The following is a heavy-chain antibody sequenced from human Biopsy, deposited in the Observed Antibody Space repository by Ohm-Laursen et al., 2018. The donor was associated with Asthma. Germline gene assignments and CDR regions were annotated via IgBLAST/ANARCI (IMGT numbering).Heavy chain of an antibody. CDR2: ISYDGRNT. D-gene: IGHD2-21*02. J-gene: IGHJ6*02. CDR1: EFTFDNYT. Sequence: SLRLSCTASEFTFDNYTMHWVRQAPGKGLEWVTIISYDGRNTYYADSVEGRFTISRDNSKNTLFLQMSSLKPEDTAVYYCARGGLHYYEYYGMDVWGQGTTVTVSS. CDR3: ARGGLHYYEYYGMDV. V-gene: IGHV3-30*04.